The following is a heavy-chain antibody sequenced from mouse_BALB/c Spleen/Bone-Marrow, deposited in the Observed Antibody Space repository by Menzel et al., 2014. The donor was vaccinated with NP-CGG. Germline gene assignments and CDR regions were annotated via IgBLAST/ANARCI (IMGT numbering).Heavy chain of an antibody. CDR1: GYTFTSYW. V-gene: IGHV1-7*01. CDR2: INPSTSYT. J-gene: IGHJ1*01. Sequence: QVQLQQSGAELAKPGASVKMSCKASGYTFTSYWMHWVKQRPGQGLEWIGYINPSTSYTEYNQKFKDKATLTADKSSSTAYMQLSSLTSEDSAVYYCARDWYFDVWGAGTTVTVSS. CDR3: ARDWYFDV.